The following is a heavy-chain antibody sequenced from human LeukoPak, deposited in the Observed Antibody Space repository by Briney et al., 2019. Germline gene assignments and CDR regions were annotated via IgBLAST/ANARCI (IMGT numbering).Heavy chain of an antibody. D-gene: IGHD3-10*01. CDR1: GGSISSYY. CDR2: IYYSGST. J-gene: IGHJ4*02. Sequence: SETLSLTCTVSGGSISSYYWSWLRQPPGKGLEWIGYIYYSGSTNYNPSLKSRVTISVDTSKNQFTLKLSSVTAADTAVYYCASFGLKFDYWGQGTLVTVSS. CDR3: ASFGLKFDY. V-gene: IGHV4-59*01.